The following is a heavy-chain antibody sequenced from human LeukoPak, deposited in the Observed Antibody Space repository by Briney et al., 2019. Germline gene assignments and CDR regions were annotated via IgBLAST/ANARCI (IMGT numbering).Heavy chain of an antibody. CDR1: GGTFSSYA. Sequence: SVKVSCKASGGTFSSYAISWVRQAPGQGLEWMGGIIPIFGTANYAQKFQGRVTITADESTSTAYMELSSLRSEDTAVYYCARVVRNLEWLLSYYFDYWGQGTLVIVSS. V-gene: IGHV1-69*01. CDR2: IIPIFGTA. J-gene: IGHJ4*02. CDR3: ARVVRNLEWLLSYYFDY. D-gene: IGHD3-3*01.